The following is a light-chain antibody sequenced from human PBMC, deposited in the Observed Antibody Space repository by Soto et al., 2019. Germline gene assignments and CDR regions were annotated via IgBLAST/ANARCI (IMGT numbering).Light chain of an antibody. V-gene: IGKV1-5*03. Sequence: DIQMTQSPSTLSASVGDRVTITCRASQSISSWLAWYQQKPGKAPKLLIHKASSLQSGVPSRFSGSGSGTEFTLTISSLDPDDFATYYCQQYNGYGRVGQGTKVDIK. J-gene: IGKJ1*01. CDR1: QSISSW. CDR3: QQYNGYGR. CDR2: KAS.